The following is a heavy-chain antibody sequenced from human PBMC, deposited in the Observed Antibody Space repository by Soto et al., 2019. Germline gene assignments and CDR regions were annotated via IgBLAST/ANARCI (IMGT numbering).Heavy chain of an antibody. CDR2: IIPIFGTA. CDR3: ARDDELSGAVHYYYYGMDV. D-gene: IGHD3-16*02. CDR1: GGTFSSYA. J-gene: IGHJ6*02. Sequence: QVQLVQSGAEVKKPGSSVQVSCKASGGTFSSYAISWVRQAPGQGLEWMGGIIPIFGTANYAQKFQGRVTITADESTSTAYMELSSLRSEDTAVYYCARDDELSGAVHYYYYGMDVWGQGTTVTVSS. V-gene: IGHV1-69*01.